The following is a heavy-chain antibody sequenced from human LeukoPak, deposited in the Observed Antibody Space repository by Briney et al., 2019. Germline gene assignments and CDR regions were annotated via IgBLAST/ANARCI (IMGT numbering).Heavy chain of an antibody. CDR2: INHSGST. J-gene: IGHJ5*02. V-gene: IGHV4-34*01. CDR1: GGSFSGYY. Sequence: SETLSLTCAVYGGSFSGYYWSWIRQPPGKGLEWIGEINHSGSTNYNPSLKSRVTISVDTSKNQFSLKLSSVTAADTAVYYCAFRTDCSSTSCFLYNWFDPWGQGTLVTVSS. D-gene: IGHD2-2*01. CDR3: AFRTDCSSTSCFLYNWFDP.